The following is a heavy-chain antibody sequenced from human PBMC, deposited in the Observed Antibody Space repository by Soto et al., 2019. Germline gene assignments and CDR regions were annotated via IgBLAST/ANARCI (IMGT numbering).Heavy chain of an antibody. D-gene: IGHD2-15*01. CDR1: GFTFSGSA. CDR2: IRSKANNYAT. V-gene: IGHV3-73*02. J-gene: IGHJ4*02. CDR3: TYFDAVAGVDY. Sequence: EVQLVESGGGLVQPGGSLKLSCAASGFTFSGSAMHWVRQASGKGLEWVGRIRSKANNYATAYAASVKGRFTTSRDDSKNTAYLQMSSLKSEDTAVYYCTYFDAVAGVDYWGQGTLVTVSS.